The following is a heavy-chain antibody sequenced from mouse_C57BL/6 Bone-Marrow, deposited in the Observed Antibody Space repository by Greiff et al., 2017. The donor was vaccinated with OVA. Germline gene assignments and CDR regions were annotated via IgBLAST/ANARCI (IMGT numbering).Heavy chain of an antibody. D-gene: IGHD3-2*02. CDR3: AREGDSSGYWFAY. CDR2: IYPGDGDT. V-gene: IGHV1-82*01. Sequence: QVHVKQSGPELVKPGASVKISCKASGYAFSSSWMNWVKQRPGKGLEWIGRIYPGDGDTNYNGKFKGKATLTADKSSSTAYMQLSSLTSEDSAVYFCAREGDSSGYWFAYWGQGTLVTVSA. J-gene: IGHJ3*01. CDR1: GYAFSSSW.